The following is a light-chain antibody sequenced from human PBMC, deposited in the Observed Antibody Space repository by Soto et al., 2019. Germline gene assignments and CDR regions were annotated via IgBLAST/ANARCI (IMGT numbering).Light chain of an antibody. Sequence: EIVLTQFPATLSLSPGDGATLSCRASQSVSSYLAWYQQKRGQAPRLLIYGSSNRATGIPARFSGSGSGTDFSLIISSLEPEDFAVYYCQQRSVWPLTFGGGTKVDI. J-gene: IGKJ4*01. CDR2: GSS. CDR1: QSVSSY. V-gene: IGKV3-11*01. CDR3: QQRSVWPLT.